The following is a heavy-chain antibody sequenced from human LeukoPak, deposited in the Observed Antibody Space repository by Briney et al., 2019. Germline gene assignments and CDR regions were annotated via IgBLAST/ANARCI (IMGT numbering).Heavy chain of an antibody. Sequence: SETVPLTCAVSGGSISSSNWWSSVRQPPGKGLEWIGEIYHSGSTNYNPSLKSRVDISVDRSKNQFSLKLSSVTAADTAVYYCARECSSGSYFDHWRQGTLVTVSS. CDR1: GGSISSSNW. V-gene: IGHV4-4*02. D-gene: IGHD5-12*01. CDR3: ARECSSGSYFDH. J-gene: IGHJ4*02. CDR2: IYHSGST.